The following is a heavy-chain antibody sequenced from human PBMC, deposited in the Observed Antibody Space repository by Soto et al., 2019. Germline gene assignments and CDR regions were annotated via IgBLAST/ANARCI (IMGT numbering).Heavy chain of an antibody. J-gene: IGHJ6*02. CDR3: ARVHTILGEKYYNYGMDV. CDR2: IYYTGST. CDR1: GGSISSYY. D-gene: IGHD3-3*01. V-gene: IGHV4-59*01. Sequence: SETLSLTCTVSGGSISSYYWSWIRQPPGKGLEWIGYIYYTGSTNYNPSLKTRVTISVDASKNQFSLKLSSVTAADTAVYYCARVHTILGEKYYNYGMDVWGQGTTVTVSS.